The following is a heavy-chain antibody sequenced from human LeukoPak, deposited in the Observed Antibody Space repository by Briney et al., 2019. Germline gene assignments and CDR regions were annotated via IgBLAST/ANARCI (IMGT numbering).Heavy chain of an antibody. CDR2: IKQDGSEK. J-gene: IGHJ4*02. CDR3: ARDLSLGMPGGFDF. V-gene: IGHV3-7*01. Sequence: GGSLRLSCAVSGFSVSGYWMTWVRQAPGKGLEWVANIKQDGSEKNYVDSVKGRFTISRDNARNSLYLQMNSLRAEDTAVYYCARDLSLGMPGGFDFWGQGILVTVSS. CDR1: GFSVSGYW. D-gene: IGHD2-2*01.